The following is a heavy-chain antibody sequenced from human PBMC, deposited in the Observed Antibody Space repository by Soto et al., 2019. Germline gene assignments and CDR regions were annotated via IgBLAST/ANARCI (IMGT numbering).Heavy chain of an antibody. D-gene: IGHD2-2*01. CDR2: IYYSGST. CDR1: GGSISSSSYC. Sequence: PSETLSLTCTVSGGSISSSSYCWGWIRQPPGKGLEWIGSIYYSGSTYYNPSLKNRVTISVDTSKNQFSLKLSSVTPADTAVYYCARARFCTSTSCYHYFDFWGQGTLVTVSS. V-gene: IGHV4-39*07. CDR3: ARARFCTSTSCYHYFDF. J-gene: IGHJ4*02.